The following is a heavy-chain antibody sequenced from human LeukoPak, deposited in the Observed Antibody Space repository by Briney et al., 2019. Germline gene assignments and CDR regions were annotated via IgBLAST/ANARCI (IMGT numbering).Heavy chain of an antibody. CDR2: ISSSSYI. D-gene: IGHD1-26*01. Sequence: PGGSLRLSCAASGFTFSSHSMNWVRQAPGKGLEWVSSISSSSYIYYADSVKGRFTISRDNAKNSLYLQMNSLRAEDTAVYYCALGGSYRPFDYWGQGTLVTVSS. J-gene: IGHJ4*02. V-gene: IGHV3-21*01. CDR1: GFTFSSHS. CDR3: ALGGSYRPFDY.